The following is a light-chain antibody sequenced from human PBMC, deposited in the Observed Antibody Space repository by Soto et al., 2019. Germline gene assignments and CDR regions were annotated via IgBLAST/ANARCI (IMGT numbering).Light chain of an antibody. CDR3: SSYTSSSPYV. CDR2: EVS. J-gene: IGLJ1*01. V-gene: IGLV2-14*01. CDR1: SSDVGGYNY. Sequence: QSALTQPASVSGSPGQSITISCTGTSSDVGGYNYVSWYHQHPGKAPKLMIYEVSNRPSGVSNRFSGSKSGNTASLTISGLQAEDEADYYCSSYTSSSPYVFGTGTKVTVL.